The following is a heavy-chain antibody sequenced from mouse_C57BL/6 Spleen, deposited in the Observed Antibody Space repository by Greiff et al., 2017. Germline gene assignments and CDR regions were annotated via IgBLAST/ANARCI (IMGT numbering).Heavy chain of an antibody. CDR3: ARSYDGFWYFDV. CDR2: IYPGDGDT. CDR1: GYAFSSSW. V-gene: IGHV1-82*01. J-gene: IGHJ1*03. Sequence: QVQLKQSGPELVKPGASVKISCKASGYAFSSSWMNWVKQRPGKGLEWIGRIYPGDGDTNYNGTFKGKATLTADKSSSTAYMQLSSLTSEDSAVYFCARSYDGFWYFDVWGTGTTVTVSS. D-gene: IGHD2-3*01.